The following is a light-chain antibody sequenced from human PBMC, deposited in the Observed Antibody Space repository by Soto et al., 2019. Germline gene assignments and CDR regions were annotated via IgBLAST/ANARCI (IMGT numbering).Light chain of an antibody. J-gene: IGLJ2*01. CDR2: KND. Sequence: QSVLTQPPSASGTPGQRVTISCSGRSSNIGSNYVYWYQQLPGTAPKVLLDKNDRRPSGVPDRFSGSKAGSSASLAISGLRSEDEADYYCAAWDDSLSVVVFGGGTKVTVL. CDR1: SSNIGSNY. CDR3: AAWDDSLSVVV. V-gene: IGLV1-47*01.